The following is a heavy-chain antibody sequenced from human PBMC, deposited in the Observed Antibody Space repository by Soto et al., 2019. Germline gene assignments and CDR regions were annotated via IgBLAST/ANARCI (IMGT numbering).Heavy chain of an antibody. Sequence: PSGTLSLTCTVSGGSISSYYWSWIRQPPGKGLEWIGYIYYSGSTNYNPSLKSRVTISVDTSKNQFSLKLSSVTAADTAVYYCARLGPRYCSGGSCKYYYYYYGMDVWGQGTTVTVS. D-gene: IGHD2-15*01. V-gene: IGHV4-59*08. CDR2: IYYSGST. CDR1: GGSISSYY. J-gene: IGHJ6*02. CDR3: ARLGPRYCSGGSCKYYYYYYGMDV.